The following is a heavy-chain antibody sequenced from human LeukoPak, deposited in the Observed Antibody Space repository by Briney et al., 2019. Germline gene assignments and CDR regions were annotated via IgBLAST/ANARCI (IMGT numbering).Heavy chain of an antibody. D-gene: IGHD6-6*01. Sequence: GGSLRLSCAASGFTFSSYAMSWVRQAPGKGLEWVSAISGSGGSTYYADSVKGRFTISRDNSKNTLYLQMNSLRAEGTAVYYCAKDSYEYSSSSLFDYWGQGTLVTVSS. J-gene: IGHJ4*02. CDR2: ISGSGGST. V-gene: IGHV3-23*01. CDR3: AKDSYEYSSSSLFDY. CDR1: GFTFSSYA.